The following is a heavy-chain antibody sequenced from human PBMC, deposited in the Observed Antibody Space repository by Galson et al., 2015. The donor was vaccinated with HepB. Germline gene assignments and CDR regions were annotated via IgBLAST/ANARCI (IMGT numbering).Heavy chain of an antibody. D-gene: IGHD3-9*01. CDR2: IYYSGST. CDR1: GGSITNYY. CDR3: ARGKYYDILTGYYEYYGMDV. J-gene: IGHJ6*02. Sequence: ETLSLTCTVSGGSITNYYWNWIRQPPGKGLEYIGYIYYSGSTNYNPSLKSRVPISVDKSTNQFSRKLNSVTAADTAVDYCARGKYYDILTGYYEYYGMDVWGQGTTVTVSS. V-gene: IGHV4-59*01.